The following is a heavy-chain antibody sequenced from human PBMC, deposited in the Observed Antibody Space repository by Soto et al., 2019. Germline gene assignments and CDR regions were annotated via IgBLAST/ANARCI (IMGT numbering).Heavy chain of an antibody. Sequence: QITLKESGPTLVKPTQPLTLTCTFSGFSLSSTRVAVGWIRQPPGKALEWLALIYWDDDRRYSPFLKSRLTRTKDTSKNQVVLTMTNMDPVDTATYYCAHSVVAGLGYYFDYWGQGTLVTVSS. D-gene: IGHD6-19*01. CDR1: GFSLSSTRVA. J-gene: IGHJ4*02. CDR3: AHSVVAGLGYYFDY. V-gene: IGHV2-5*02. CDR2: IYWDDDR.